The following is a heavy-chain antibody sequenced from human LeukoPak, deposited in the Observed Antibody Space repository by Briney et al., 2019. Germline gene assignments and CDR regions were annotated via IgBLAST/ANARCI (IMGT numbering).Heavy chain of an antibody. CDR1: GYTFTSYG. CDR3: ARERRAWGEDF. CDR2: IHPNGGNT. D-gene: IGHD3-16*01. Sequence: ASVKVSCKGSGYTFTSYGISWVRQAPGQGVEWVGLIHPNGGNTGYAQRFQGRVTVTTDTSTSTGYMELNSLGSEDTAVYYCARERRAWGEDFWGQGTLVTVSS. V-gene: IGHV1-18*01. J-gene: IGHJ4*02.